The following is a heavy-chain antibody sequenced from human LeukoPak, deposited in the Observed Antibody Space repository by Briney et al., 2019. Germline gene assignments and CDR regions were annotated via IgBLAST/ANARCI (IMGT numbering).Heavy chain of an antibody. V-gene: IGHV4-59*08. CDR2: IYYSGST. D-gene: IGHD5-18*01. J-gene: IGHJ3*02. CDR3: ARPGVGSGRYGAFDI. Sequence: SETLSLTCTVSGGSISSYYWSWIRQPPGKGLEWIGYIYYSGSTNYNPSLMSRVTISVDTSKNQFSLKLSSVTAADTAVYYCARPGVGSGRYGAFDIWGQGTMVTVSS. CDR1: GGSISSYY.